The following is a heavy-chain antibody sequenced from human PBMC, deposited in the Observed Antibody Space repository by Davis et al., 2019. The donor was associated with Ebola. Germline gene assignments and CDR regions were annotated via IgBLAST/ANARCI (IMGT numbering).Heavy chain of an antibody. Sequence: ASVKVSCKASGYSFTSYYMHWVRQAPGQGLEWMGLINPSAGSTSYAQKFQGRVTMTRDTSTRTVYKELSSLRSEDTAVYYCARGGIAVADSYGMDVWGQGTTVTVSS. CDR3: ARGGIAVADSYGMDV. CDR1: GYSFTSYY. V-gene: IGHV1-46*01. J-gene: IGHJ6*02. CDR2: INPSAGST. D-gene: IGHD6-19*01.